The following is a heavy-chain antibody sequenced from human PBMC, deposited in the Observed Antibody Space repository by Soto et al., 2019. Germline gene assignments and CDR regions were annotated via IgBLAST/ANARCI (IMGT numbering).Heavy chain of an antibody. D-gene: IGHD3-22*01. J-gene: IGHJ3*02. CDR1: GGSISSGDYY. CDR2: IYYSGST. V-gene: IGHV4-30-4*01. Sequence: SETLSLTCTVSGGSISSGDYYWSWILQPPGKGLEWIGYIYYSGSTYYNPSLKSRVTISVDTSKNQFSLKLSSVTAADTAVYYCARYYYDSSGWNAFDIWGQGTMVTVS. CDR3: ARYYYDSSGWNAFDI.